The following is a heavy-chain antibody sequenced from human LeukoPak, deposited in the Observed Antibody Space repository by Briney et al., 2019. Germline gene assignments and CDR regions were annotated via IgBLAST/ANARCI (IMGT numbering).Heavy chain of an antibody. CDR1: GFTFSSYL. CDR2: INTDGSST. Sequence: GALRLSCAASGFTFSSYLMHWGRQAPGKGLVWGSRINTDGSSTSYADSVKGRFTISRDNSKNTLYLQMNSLRAEDTAVYYCARDRDDDRGEFDPWGQGALVTVSS. D-gene: IGHD3-16*01. V-gene: IGHV3-74*01. CDR3: ARDRDDDRGEFDP. J-gene: IGHJ5*02.